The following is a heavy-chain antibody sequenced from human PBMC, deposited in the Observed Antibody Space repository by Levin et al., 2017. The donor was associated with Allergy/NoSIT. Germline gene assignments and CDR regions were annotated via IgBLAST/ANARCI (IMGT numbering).Heavy chain of an antibody. CDR3: ARVALPYEIGAEEFDY. V-gene: IGHV3-30-3*01. J-gene: IGHJ4*02. D-gene: IGHD3-10*01. CDR1: GFTFSSYA. CDR2: ISYDGSNK. Sequence: GESLKISCAASGFTFSSYAMHWVRQAPGKGLEWVAVISYDGSNKYYADSVKGRFTISRDNSKNTLYLQMNSLRAEDTAVYYCARVALPYEIGAEEFDYWGQGTLVTVSS.